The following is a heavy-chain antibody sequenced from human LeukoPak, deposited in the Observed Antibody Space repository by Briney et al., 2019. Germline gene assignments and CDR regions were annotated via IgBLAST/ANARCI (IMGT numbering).Heavy chain of an antibody. J-gene: IGHJ5*02. CDR1: GYTFTSYG. D-gene: IGHD2-2*01. Sequence: ASVKVSCKASGYTFTSYGISWVRQAPGQGHEWMGWISAYNGNTNYAQKLQGRVTMTTDTSTSTAYMELRSLRSDDTAVYYCARVVVPAASLWFDPWGQGTLVTVSS. V-gene: IGHV1-18*01. CDR3: ARVVVPAASLWFDP. CDR2: ISAYNGNT.